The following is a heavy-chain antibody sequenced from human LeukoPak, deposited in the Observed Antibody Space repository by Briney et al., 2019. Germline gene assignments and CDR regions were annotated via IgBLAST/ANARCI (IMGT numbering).Heavy chain of an antibody. Sequence: GSLRLSCAASGFTFSSYTMNWVRQPPGKGLEWIGSMYYSGSTYYNPSLKSRVTISVDTSKNQLSLKVSSVTAADTAVYYCARSLPDQLEGMDVWGQGTTVTVSS. CDR2: MYYSGST. CDR3: ARSLPDQLEGMDV. J-gene: IGHJ6*02. D-gene: IGHD2-2*01. CDR1: GFTFSSYT. V-gene: IGHV4-39*01.